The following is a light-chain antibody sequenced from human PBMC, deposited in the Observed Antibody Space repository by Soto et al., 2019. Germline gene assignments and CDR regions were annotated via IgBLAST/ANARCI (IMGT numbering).Light chain of an antibody. V-gene: IGKV1-5*03. J-gene: IGKJ1*01. CDR3: QHYNSYSEA. Sequence: DIQMTQSPSTLSGSVGDRVTITCRASQTISSWLAWYQQKPGKAPKLLIYKASTLKSGVPSRFSGSGSGTEFTLNIRRLQTDEFATYYCQHYNSYSEAFGQGTKVEIK. CDR1: QTISSW. CDR2: KAS.